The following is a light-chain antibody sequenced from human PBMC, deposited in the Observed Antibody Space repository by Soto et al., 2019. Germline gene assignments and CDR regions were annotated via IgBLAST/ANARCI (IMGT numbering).Light chain of an antibody. Sequence: EIVLTQSPGTLSLSPGERATLSCRARQSVSSSFLAWYQQKPGQAPRLLIYAASSRATGIPDRFSGSGSGTDFPLTISRLEPEDFAMYYCQRYGSSPSTFGQGTKLEIK. V-gene: IGKV3-20*01. CDR2: AAS. CDR1: QSVSSSF. CDR3: QRYGSSPST. J-gene: IGKJ2*01.